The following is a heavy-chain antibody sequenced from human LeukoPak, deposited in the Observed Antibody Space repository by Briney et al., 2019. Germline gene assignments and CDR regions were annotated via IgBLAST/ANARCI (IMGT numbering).Heavy chain of an antibody. CDR1: RYSISNGYS. D-gene: IGHD1-14*01. J-gene: IGHJ4*02. CDR2: SYRTGST. V-gene: IGHV4-38-2*02. Sequence: SETLSLTCTVSRYSISNGYSWGWIRQPPGKGLEWIGTSYRTGSTYYNPSLKSRVTISVDPSKNQFSLKLSSVTAADTAVYYCARNPPATAEFYFDSWGQGTLVTVSS. CDR3: ARNPPATAEFYFDS.